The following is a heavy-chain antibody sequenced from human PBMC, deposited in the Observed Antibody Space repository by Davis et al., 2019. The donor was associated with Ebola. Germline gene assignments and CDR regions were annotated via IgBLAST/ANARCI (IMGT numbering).Heavy chain of an antibody. J-gene: IGHJ6*02. Sequence: GESLKISCAAPGFTLSSYWMHWVRQAPGKGLVWVSRINSDWSSTSYADSVKGRFTISRDNAKNTLYLQMNSLRAEDTAVYYCARDSPPPWDYDFWSGYYTGGMDVWGQGTTVTVSS. V-gene: IGHV3-74*01. CDR3: ARDSPPPWDYDFWSGYYTGGMDV. CDR1: GFTLSSYW. CDR2: INSDWSST. D-gene: IGHD3-3*01.